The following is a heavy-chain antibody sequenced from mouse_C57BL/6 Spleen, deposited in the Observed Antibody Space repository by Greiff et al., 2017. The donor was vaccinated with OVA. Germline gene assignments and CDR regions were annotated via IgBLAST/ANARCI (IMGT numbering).Heavy chain of an antibody. CDR1: GYSFTDYN. J-gene: IGHJ2*01. Sequence: LVESGPELVKPGASVKISCKASGYSFTDYNMNWVKQSNGKSLEWIGVINPNYGTTSYNQKFKGKATLTVDQSSSTAYMQLNSLTSEDSAVYYCARMREGFTTVGYYFDYWGQGTTLTVSS. CDR2: INPNYGTT. D-gene: IGHD1-1*01. CDR3: ARMREGFTTVGYYFDY. V-gene: IGHV1-39*01.